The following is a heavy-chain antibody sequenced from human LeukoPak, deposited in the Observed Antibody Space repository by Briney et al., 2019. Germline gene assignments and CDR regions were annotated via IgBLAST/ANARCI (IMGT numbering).Heavy chain of an antibody. CDR2: MNTNNGDT. CDR3: ARESHETREDY. J-gene: IGHJ4*02. Sequence: ASVKVSCKASGYPFTSYNINWVRQATGQGLEWMGWMNTNNGDTDYPPKLQDRVTMTTDTYTSTAYMELRSLRSDDTAMYYCARESHETREDYWGQGTLVTVSS. CDR1: GYPFTSYN. V-gene: IGHV1-18*01. D-gene: IGHD1-1*01.